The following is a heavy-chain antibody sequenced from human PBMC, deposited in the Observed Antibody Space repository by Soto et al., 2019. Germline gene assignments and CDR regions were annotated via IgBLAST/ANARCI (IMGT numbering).Heavy chain of an antibody. D-gene: IGHD4-17*01. CDR2: IYHSGST. J-gene: IGHJ3*02. CDR3: ARVGYYGGNSKPVFDI. V-gene: IGHV4-31*03. Sequence: TLSLACSVSDGTITRGGSYWSWIHQQPGKGLEWIGYIYHSGSTYYNPSLKSRVTISVDTSKNQFSLKLSSVTAADTAVFYCARVGYYGGNSKPVFDIWGQGTMVTVSS. CDR1: DGTITRGGSY.